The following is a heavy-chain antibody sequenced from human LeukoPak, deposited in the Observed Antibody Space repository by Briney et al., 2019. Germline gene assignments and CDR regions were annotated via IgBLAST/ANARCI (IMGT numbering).Heavy chain of an antibody. V-gene: IGHV1-46*01. CDR3: ARDRPPIAARPPPGKRWFDP. CDR2: INPSGGST. Sequence: ASVKVSCKASGYTFTSYYMHWVRQAPGQGLEWMGIINPSGGSTSYAQKFQGRVTMTRDTSTSTVYMELSSLRSEGTAVYYCARDRPPIAARPPPGKRWFDPWGQGTLVTVSS. D-gene: IGHD6-6*01. J-gene: IGHJ5*02. CDR1: GYTFTSYY.